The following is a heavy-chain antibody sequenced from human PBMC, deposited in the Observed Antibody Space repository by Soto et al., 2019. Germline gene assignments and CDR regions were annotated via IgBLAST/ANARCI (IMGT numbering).Heavy chain of an antibody. D-gene: IGHD3-10*01. CDR3: TSKFGQLADAFDI. V-gene: IGHV4-4*02. Sequence: QVQLQESGPGLVKPSGTLSLTCAVSGDSISRSYWWSWVRQLPGKGLEWIGEIYHSGSTIYNPSLQSRVTLSVDKSKNEFSLKMNSVTDADTAVYYCTSKFGQLADAFDIWGQGTMVTVSS. J-gene: IGHJ3*02. CDR1: GDSISRSYW. CDR2: IYHSGST.